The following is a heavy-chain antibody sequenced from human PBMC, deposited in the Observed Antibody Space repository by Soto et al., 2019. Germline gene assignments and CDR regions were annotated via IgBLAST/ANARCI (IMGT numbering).Heavy chain of an antibody. CDR1: GGSFSGYY. D-gene: IGHD3-10*01. CDR3: ARAYFGSGSPFDI. V-gene: IGHV4-34*01. Sequence: PSETLSLTCSIYGGSFSGYYCSWIRQPPGKVLEWIGEISHSGSTSYNPSLSSRVTISVDTSKNQLSLNLTSVTAADTALYYCARAYFGSGSPFDIWGQGTMVNVS. CDR2: ISHSGST. J-gene: IGHJ3*02.